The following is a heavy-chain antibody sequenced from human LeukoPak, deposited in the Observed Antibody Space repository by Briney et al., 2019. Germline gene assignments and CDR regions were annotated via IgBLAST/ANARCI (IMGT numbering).Heavy chain of an antibody. V-gene: IGHV3-7*01. J-gene: IGHJ4*02. Sequence: PGGSLRLSCAASGFTFSSHSMTWVRQAPGKGLEWVANIKEDGIEKHYVDSVKGRFTISRDNAENSLYLQMNSLRAEDTAVYYCARVESSAFDYWGQGTLVTVSS. CDR1: GFTFSSHS. D-gene: IGHD6-6*01. CDR2: IKEDGIEK. CDR3: ARVESSAFDY.